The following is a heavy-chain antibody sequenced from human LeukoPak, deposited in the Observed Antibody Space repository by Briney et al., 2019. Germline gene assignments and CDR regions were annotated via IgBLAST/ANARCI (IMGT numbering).Heavy chain of an antibody. Sequence: GGSLRLSCVASGFTFNNYGMLWVRQAPGKGLEWVSLISHDGTNEDYSDSVEGRFTISRDNSKKTVYLQMDSLRSEDTAVYYCVRGALRKLWTLRVDWGQGTLVIVSS. V-gene: IGHV3-30*04. J-gene: IGHJ4*02. D-gene: IGHD3-16*01. CDR3: VRGALRKLWTLRVD. CDR1: GFTFNNYG. CDR2: ISHDGTNE.